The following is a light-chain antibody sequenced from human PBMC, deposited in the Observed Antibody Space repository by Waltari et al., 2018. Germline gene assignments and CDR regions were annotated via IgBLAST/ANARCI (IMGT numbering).Light chain of an antibody. CDR1: RSDVGGYKL. V-gene: IGLV2-8*01. CDR3: SSYAGNNGLV. CDR2: EVS. Sequence: QSALTQPPSASGSPGQSVTITCTGTRSDVGGYKLVSWYQQFPGKAPKLLISEVSERPSGVPARFSGSKSGNTASLTVSGLQAEDEADYYCSSYAGNNGLVFGTGTRVTV. J-gene: IGLJ1*01.